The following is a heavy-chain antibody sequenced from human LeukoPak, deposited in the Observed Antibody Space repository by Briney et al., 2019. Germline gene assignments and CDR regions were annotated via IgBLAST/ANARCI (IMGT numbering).Heavy chain of an antibody. V-gene: IGHV3-7*01. D-gene: IGHD3-22*01. CDR1: GFTFSSYW. Sequence: GGSLRLSCAASGFTFSSYWMSWVRQAPGKGLEWVANIKQDGSEKYYVDSVEGRFTISRDNAKNSLYLQMNSLRAEDTAVYYCARDRYRLITMIAYKGLLDYWGQGTLVTVSS. J-gene: IGHJ4*02. CDR2: IKQDGSEK. CDR3: ARDRYRLITMIAYKGLLDY.